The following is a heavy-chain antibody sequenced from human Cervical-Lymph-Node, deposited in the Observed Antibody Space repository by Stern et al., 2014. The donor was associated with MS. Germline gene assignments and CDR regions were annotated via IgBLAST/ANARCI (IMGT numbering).Heavy chain of an antibody. CDR2: IFPSGST. D-gene: IGHD3-22*01. V-gene: IGHV4-61*02. Sequence: QLQLQESGPGRVKPSQTLSLTCTVSGGSIASSSYYWSWIRQPAGKGLEWIGRIFPSGSTSYNPSLQSRVTLSIDTSKNQFSLRLSSVTAADTAVYYCAREDYDGTGHPYYYGLDVWGQGTTVTVSS. CDR1: GGSIASSSYY. J-gene: IGHJ6*02. CDR3: AREDYDGTGHPYYYGLDV.